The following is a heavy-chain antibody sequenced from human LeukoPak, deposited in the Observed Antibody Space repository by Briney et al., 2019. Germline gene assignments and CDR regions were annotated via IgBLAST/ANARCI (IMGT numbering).Heavy chain of an antibody. J-gene: IGHJ4*02. CDR1: GFVFSSYA. V-gene: IGHV3-23*01. CDR3: AKGGKWDVTPFDY. D-gene: IGHD1-26*01. CDR2: ISGSGST. Sequence: GGSLRLSCAASGFVFSSYAMSWVRQAPGKGLEWVSSISGSGSTYYADSVKGRFTISRDNSKNTLYLQVNSLRAEDTAVYYCAKGGKWDVTPFDYWGQGTLVTVSS.